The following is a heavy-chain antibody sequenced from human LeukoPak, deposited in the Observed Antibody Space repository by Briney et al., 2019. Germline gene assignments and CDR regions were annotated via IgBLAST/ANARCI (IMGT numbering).Heavy chain of an antibody. CDR3: AKRWDGSGSYFFDY. V-gene: IGHV3-23*01. D-gene: IGHD3-10*01. CDR2: ISGSGGST. Sequence: GGSLRLSCAASGFTSSSYAMSRVRQAPGKGLEWVSAISGSGGSTYYADSVKGRFTISRDNSKNTLYLQMNSLRAEDTAVYYCAKRWDGSGSYFFDYWGQGTLVTVSS. CDR1: GFTSSSYA. J-gene: IGHJ4*02.